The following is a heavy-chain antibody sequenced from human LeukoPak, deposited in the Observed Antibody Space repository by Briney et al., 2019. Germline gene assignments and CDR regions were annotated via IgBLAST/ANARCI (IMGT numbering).Heavy chain of an antibody. Sequence: ASVKVSCKASGYTFTSYDINWVRQATGHGLEWMGWMNPNSGNTGYAQKFQGRVTMTRNTSISTAYMELSSLRSEDTAVYYCARGTLYSSGSYYYYGMDVWGQGTTVTVSS. CDR1: GYTFTSYD. V-gene: IGHV1-8*01. J-gene: IGHJ6*02. CDR3: ARGTLYSSGSYYYYGMDV. CDR2: MNPNSGNT. D-gene: IGHD6-19*01.